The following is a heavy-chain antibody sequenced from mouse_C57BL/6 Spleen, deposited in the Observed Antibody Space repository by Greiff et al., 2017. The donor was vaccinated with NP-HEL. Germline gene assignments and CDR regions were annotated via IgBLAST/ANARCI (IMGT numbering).Heavy chain of an antibody. V-gene: IGHV1-42*01. CDR2: INPSTGGT. CDR3: ASLRDYDDFDY. J-gene: IGHJ2*01. CDR1: GYSFTGYY. D-gene: IGHD2-4*01. Sequence: EVQLQQSGPELVKPGASVKISCKASGYSFTGYYMNWVKQSPEKSLEWIGEINPSTGGTTSNQKFKAKATLTVDKSSSTAYMQLKSLTSEDSAVYYCASLRDYDDFDYWGQGTTLTVSS.